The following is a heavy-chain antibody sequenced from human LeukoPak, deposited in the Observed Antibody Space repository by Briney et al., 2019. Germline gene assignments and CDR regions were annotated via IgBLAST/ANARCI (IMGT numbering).Heavy chain of an antibody. CDR3: ARLKEDGSGSYYGLGYFDY. CDR1: GGSFSGYY. J-gene: IGHJ4*02. V-gene: IGHV4-34*01. D-gene: IGHD3-10*01. Sequence: SETLSLTCAVYGGSFSGYYWSWIRQPPGKGLEWIGEINHSGSTNYNPSLKSRVTISVDTSKNQFSLKLSSVTAADTAVYYCARLKEDGSGSYYGLGYFDYWGQGTLVTVSS. CDR2: INHSGST.